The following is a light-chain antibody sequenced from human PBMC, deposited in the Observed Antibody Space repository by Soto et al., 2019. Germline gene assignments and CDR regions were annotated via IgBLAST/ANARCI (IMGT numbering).Light chain of an antibody. V-gene: IGKV2-30*01. CDR2: RVS. CDR1: QSLVYTDGNTF. J-gene: IGKJ1*01. CDR3: MQGTHWPWT. Sequence: DVVMTQSPLSLPVTLGQPASISCRSSQSLVYTDGNTFLNWFQQRPGQSPRRLIYRVSNRDSGVPDRFSGGGSGTDFTLIISRVEAEDVGVYYCMQGTHWPWTFGQGTKVEIK.